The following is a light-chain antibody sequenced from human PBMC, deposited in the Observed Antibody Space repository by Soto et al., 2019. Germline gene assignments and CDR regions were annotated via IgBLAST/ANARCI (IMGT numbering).Light chain of an antibody. CDR2: GAS. Sequence: EIVLTQSPGTLSLSPGERATLSCRASQSVSSTYLAWYQQKPGQAPSLLIYGASRRATGIPDRFSDSGSRTDFTLTISRQEPEDFAVYYCQQYERSPTTFGGGTKVEI. CDR1: QSVSSTY. J-gene: IGKJ4*01. CDR3: QQYERSPTT. V-gene: IGKV3-20*01.